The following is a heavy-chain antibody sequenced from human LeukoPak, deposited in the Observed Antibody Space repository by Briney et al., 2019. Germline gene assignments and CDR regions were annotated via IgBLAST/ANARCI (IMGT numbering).Heavy chain of an antibody. D-gene: IGHD1-1*01. V-gene: IGHV3-23*01. Sequence: GSLRLSCAASGFTFSSYAMSWVRQAPGKGLEWVSAISGSDGTTYYADSVKGRFTISRDNSKYTLSLQMNSLRTEDTAVYYCAKVDNWKYGHHDFWGQGTLVTVSS. CDR3: AKVDNWKYGHHDF. CDR2: ISGSDGTT. CDR1: GFTFSSYA. J-gene: IGHJ4*02.